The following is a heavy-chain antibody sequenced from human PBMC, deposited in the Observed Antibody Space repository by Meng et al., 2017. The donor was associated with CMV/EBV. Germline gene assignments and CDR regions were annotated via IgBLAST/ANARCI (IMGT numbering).Heavy chain of an antibody. CDR1: GVTFSSYA. CDR2: ISYDGSNK. J-gene: IGHJ4*02. Sequence: ASGVTFSSYAMHWGRQAPGKGLEWVAVISYDGSNKYYADSVKGRFTISRDNSKNTLYLQMNSLRAEDTAVYYCARWGVIAVAGTDDYWGQGTLVTVSS. V-gene: IGHV3-30*04. CDR3: ARWGVIAVAGTDDY. D-gene: IGHD6-19*01.